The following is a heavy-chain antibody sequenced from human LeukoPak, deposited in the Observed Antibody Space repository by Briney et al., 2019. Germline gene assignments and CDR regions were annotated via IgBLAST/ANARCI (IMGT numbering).Heavy chain of an antibody. D-gene: IGHD6-19*01. CDR1: GVTLSSYE. CDR2: ISDRGTTI. V-gene: IGHV3-48*03. J-gene: IGHJ4*02. CDR3: VRESYGSGWYYYFDY. Sequence: GGSLRLSCAASGVTLSSYEMNWVRQAPGKGLEWFSHISDRGTTIYYADSVKGRFTISRDNAKNSLYLQMNSLRAEDTAVYYCVRESYGSGWYYYFDYWGQGTRVTVSS.